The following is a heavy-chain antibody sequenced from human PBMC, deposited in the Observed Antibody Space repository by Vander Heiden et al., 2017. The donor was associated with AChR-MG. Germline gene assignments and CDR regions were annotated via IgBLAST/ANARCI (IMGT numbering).Heavy chain of an antibody. CDR2: IYPGDSDT. D-gene: IGHD2-15*01. CDR3: ARSPARYCSGGSCYIFDY. CDR1: GYRFTTYW. Sequence: EVQLVQSGAEVKKPGESLKISCKGSGYRFTTYWIGWVRQMPGKGLEWMGLIYPGDSDTRYSPSFQGQVTISADKSISTAYLQWSSLKASDTAMYYCARSPARYCSGGSCYIFDYWGQGTLLTVSS. J-gene: IGHJ4*02. V-gene: IGHV5-51*01.